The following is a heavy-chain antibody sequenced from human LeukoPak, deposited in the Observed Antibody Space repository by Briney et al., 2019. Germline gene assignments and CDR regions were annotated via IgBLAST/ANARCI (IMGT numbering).Heavy chain of an antibody. J-gene: IGHJ5*02. CDR3: ARHGWSGYGQSWFDP. CDR2: IYYSGST. D-gene: IGHD3-3*01. V-gene: IGHV4-39*01. Sequence: SETLSLTCTVSGGSISSSSYYWGWIRQPPGKGLEWIGSIYYSGSTYYNPSPKSRVTISVDTSKNQFSLKLSSVTAADTAVYYCARHGWSGYGQSWFDPWGQGTLVTVSS. CDR1: GGSISSSSYY.